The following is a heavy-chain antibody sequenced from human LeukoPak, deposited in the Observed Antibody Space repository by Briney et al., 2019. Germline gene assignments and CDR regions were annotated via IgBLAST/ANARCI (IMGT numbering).Heavy chain of an antibody. D-gene: IGHD4-23*01. J-gene: IGHJ6*03. CDR1: GGSISSSSYY. Sequence: PSETLSLTCTVSGGSISSSSYYWGWIRQPPGKGLEWIGYIYYSGSTNYNPSLKSRVTISVDTSKNQFSLKLSSVTAADTAVYYCARDRGYGGNTYYYYMDVWGKGTTVTVFS. CDR2: IYYSGST. V-gene: IGHV4-61*01. CDR3: ARDRGYGGNTYYYYMDV.